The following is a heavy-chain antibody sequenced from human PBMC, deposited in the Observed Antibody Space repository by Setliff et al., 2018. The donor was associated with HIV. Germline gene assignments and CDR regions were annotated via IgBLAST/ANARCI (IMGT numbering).Heavy chain of an antibody. D-gene: IGHD6-13*01. CDR1: GGSISSGGYY. CDR2: IYTSGST. Sequence: TLSLTCHVSGGSISSGGYYWSWIRQPAGKGLEWIGHIYTSGSTNYNPSLKSRVTISIDTSKNQFSLKLSSVTAADTAVYYCARDRGGAAAGGYYYMDVWGKGTTVTVSS. J-gene: IGHJ6*03. CDR3: ARDRGGAAAGGYYYMDV. V-gene: IGHV4-61*09.